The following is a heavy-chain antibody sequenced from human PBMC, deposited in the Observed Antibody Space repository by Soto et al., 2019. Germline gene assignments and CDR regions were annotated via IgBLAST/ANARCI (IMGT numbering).Heavy chain of an antibody. J-gene: IGHJ3*02. CDR3: AREIGPLGGNSDAFDI. V-gene: IGHV5-10-1*01. Sequence: PGESLKISCKGSGYSFTSYWISWVRQMPGKGLEWMGRIDPSDSYTNYSPSFQGHVTISADKSISTAYLQWSSLKASDTAMYYCAREIGPLGGNSDAFDIWGQGTMVTVSS. CDR2: IDPSDSYT. D-gene: IGHD2-21*02. CDR1: GYSFTSYW.